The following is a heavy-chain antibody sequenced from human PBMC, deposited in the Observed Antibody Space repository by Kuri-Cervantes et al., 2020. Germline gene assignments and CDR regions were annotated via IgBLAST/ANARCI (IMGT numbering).Heavy chain of an antibody. D-gene: IGHD3-22*01. CDR2: ISAYNGNI. CDR3: ARDRDTYYYDSSGYPDAFDI. J-gene: IGHJ3*02. CDR1: GYTFTSYA. V-gene: IGHV1-18*01. Sequence: ASVKVFCKASGYTFTSYAISWVRQAPGQGLEWMGWISAYNGNINYAQKLQGRVTMTTDTSTSTAYMELRSLRSDDTAVYYCARDRDTYYYDSSGYPDAFDIWGQGTMVTVSS.